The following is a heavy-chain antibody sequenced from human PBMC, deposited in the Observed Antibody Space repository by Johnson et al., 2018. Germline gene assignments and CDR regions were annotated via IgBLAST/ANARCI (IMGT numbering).Heavy chain of an antibody. J-gene: IGHJ1*01. V-gene: IGHV3-48*01. D-gene: IGHD3-22*01. Sequence: VQLVESGGGLVQPGGSXRLSCEDTGLSFSSYSLNWVRQAPGKGLAGISYISSSSRTIYYADSWKGRLPISRDDAKNSLYLQMNSLRAEDTAVYYCARVTTDFYDSSGYGFQHWGQGTLVTVSS. CDR1: GLSFSSYS. CDR3: ARVTTDFYDSSGYGFQH. CDR2: ISSSSRTI.